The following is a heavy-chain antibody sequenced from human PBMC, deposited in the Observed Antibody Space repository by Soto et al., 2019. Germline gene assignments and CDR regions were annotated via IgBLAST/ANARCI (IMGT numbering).Heavy chain of an antibody. Sequence: NPSETLSLTCAVYGGSFSGYYWSWIRQPPGKGLEWIGEINHSGSTNYNPSLKSRVTISVDTSKNQFSLKLSSVTAADTAVYYCARLQRRPHFYYYYYGMDVWGQGTTVT. V-gene: IGHV4-34*01. CDR2: INHSGST. CDR3: ARLQRRPHFYYYYYGMDV. J-gene: IGHJ6*02. D-gene: IGHD6-25*01. CDR1: GGSFSGYY.